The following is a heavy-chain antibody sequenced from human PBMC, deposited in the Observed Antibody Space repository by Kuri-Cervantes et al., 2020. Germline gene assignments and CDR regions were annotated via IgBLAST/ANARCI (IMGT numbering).Heavy chain of an antibody. D-gene: IGHD2-15*01. Sequence: SQTLSLTCAVYGGSFSGYYWSWIRQPPGKGLEWIGEINHSGSTNYNPPLKSRVTISVDTSKNQFSLKLSSVTAADTAVYYCARLYCSGGSCYATFQHWGQGTLVTVSS. J-gene: IGHJ1*01. V-gene: IGHV4-34*01. CDR2: INHSGST. CDR1: GGSFSGYY. CDR3: ARLYCSGGSCYATFQH.